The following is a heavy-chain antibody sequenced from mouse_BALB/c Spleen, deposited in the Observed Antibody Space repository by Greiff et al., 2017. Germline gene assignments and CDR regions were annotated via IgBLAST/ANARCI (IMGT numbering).Heavy chain of an antibody. V-gene: IGHV1S34*01. CDR2: ISCYNGAT. CDR3: ASAYYRYDGEYYYAMDY. Sequence: LVKTGASVKISCKASGYSLTGYYMHWVKQSHGKSLEWIGYISCYNGATSYNQKFKGKATFTVDTSSSTAYMQFNSLTSEDSAVYYCASAYYRYDGEYYYAMDYWGQGTSVTVSS. J-gene: IGHJ4*01. CDR1: GYSLTGYY. D-gene: IGHD2-14*01.